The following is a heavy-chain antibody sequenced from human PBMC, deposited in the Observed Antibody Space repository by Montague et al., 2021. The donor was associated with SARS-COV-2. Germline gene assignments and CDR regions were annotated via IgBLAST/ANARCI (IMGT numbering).Heavy chain of an antibody. D-gene: IGHD6-13*01. CDR1: GGSINYYY. CDR2: IYSSCNT. CDR3: AGGAHPTTDSWYCMDS. V-gene: IGHV4-4*07. J-gene: IGHJ4*02. Sequence: SETLSLTCTVSGGSINYYYWHWLRQSAGTGLEWIWRIYSSCNTNSNPSLSSRVIMSVDSSQNQFSLTLNSVTAADTAVYYCAGGAHPTTDSWYCMDSWGQGALVTVSS.